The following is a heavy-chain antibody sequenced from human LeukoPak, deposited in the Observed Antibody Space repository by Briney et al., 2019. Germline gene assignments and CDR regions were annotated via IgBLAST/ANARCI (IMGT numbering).Heavy chain of an antibody. CDR1: GYTFTSYG. CDR2: ISAYNGNT. D-gene: IGHD2-2*01. J-gene: IGHJ5*02. V-gene: IGHV1-18*04. CDR3: ARDPLQYQLTHNWFDP. Sequence: ASVKVSCKPSGYTFTSYGIIWVRQAPGQGLEWMGWISAYNGNTNYAQKLQGRVTMTTDTSTSTAYMELRSLRSDDTAVYYCARDPLQYQLTHNWFDPWGQGTLVTVSS.